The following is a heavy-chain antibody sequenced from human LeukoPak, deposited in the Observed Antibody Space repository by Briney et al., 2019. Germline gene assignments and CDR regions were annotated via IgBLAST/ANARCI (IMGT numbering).Heavy chain of an antibody. V-gene: IGHV4-59*01. CDR1: GGSISSYY. Sequence: SETLSLTCTVSGGSISSYYWSWIRQPPGKGLEWIGYIYDSGSTNYNPSLKSRVTISVDTSKNQFSLKLSSVTAADTAVYFCARSGYKYGADALDIWGHGTMVTVSS. J-gene: IGHJ3*02. CDR2: IYDSGST. D-gene: IGHD5-18*01. CDR3: ARSGYKYGADALDI.